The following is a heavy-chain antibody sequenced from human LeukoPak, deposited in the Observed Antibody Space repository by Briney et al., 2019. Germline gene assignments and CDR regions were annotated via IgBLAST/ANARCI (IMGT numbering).Heavy chain of an antibody. CDR3: ARVFLTFSGYDLNFFDS. J-gene: IGHJ4*02. CDR1: GFTFNNYS. D-gene: IGHD5-12*01. V-gene: IGHV3-21*01. Sequence: GGSLRLSCAASGFTFNNYSMSWVRQAPGKGPEWVSSISSLGTHRYYTDSVKGRFTISRDNADSSLYLQLSSLRGEDTAVYYCARVFLTFSGYDLNFFDSWGQGTLVTVSS. CDR2: ISSLGTHR.